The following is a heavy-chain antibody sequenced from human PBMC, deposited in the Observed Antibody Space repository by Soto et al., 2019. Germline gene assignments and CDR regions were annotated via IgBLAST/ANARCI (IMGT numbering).Heavy chain of an antibody. J-gene: IGHJ4*02. Sequence: LGESLKISCMGSGYSFRNFWIGWVRQMPGRGLEWIGIIYPGDSDTKYTPSFQGQVTISVDMSKNQFSLKLTSVTAADTAVYYCARLLDDSRGYYYFDYWGQGTLVTVSS. D-gene: IGHD3-22*01. CDR2: IYPGDSDT. CDR3: ARLLDDSRGYYYFDY. CDR1: GYSFRNFW. V-gene: IGHV5-51*01.